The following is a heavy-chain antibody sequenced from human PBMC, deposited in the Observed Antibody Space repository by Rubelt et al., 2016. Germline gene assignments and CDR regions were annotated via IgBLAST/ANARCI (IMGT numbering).Heavy chain of an antibody. CDR1: GYTFTSYA. D-gene: IGHD2-2*01. CDR3: ARGRDIVVVPAAIRALY. Sequence: QVQLVQSGAEVKKPGASVKVSCKASGYTFTSYAMHWVRQAPGQRLEWMGWLNAGNGNTKYSQKFQSRGTITRDTTESTAYIELSSLRSEDTAVDYCARGRDIVVVPAAIRALYWGQGTLVTVSS. V-gene: IGHV1-3*01. J-gene: IGHJ4*02. CDR2: LNAGNGNT.